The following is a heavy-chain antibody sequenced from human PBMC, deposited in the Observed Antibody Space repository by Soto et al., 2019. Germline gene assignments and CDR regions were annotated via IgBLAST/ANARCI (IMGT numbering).Heavy chain of an antibody. J-gene: IGHJ4*02. Sequence: PGGSLRLSCAASGVTFSNYAMSWVRQGPGQGLEWVSAISGRGDRTYYADPVRGRFTISRDSSKNTLYLQMNSLSAEDTALYYCALRGDGSSTLYWGQGTRVIGSS. CDR3: ALRGDGSSTLY. CDR1: GVTFSNYA. CDR2: ISGRGDRT. D-gene: IGHD3-16*01. V-gene: IGHV3-23*01.